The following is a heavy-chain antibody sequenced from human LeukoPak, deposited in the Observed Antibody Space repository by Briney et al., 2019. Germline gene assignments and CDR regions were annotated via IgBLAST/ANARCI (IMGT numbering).Heavy chain of an antibody. J-gene: IGHJ4*02. CDR3: ARDHYYDSSGN. Sequence: PSETLSLTCTVSGGSISNYYWSWIRQPPGKGLEWIGYIYYSGSTNYNPSLKSRVTISVDTSKNQFSLKLSSVTAADTAVYYCARDHYYDSSGNWGQGTLVTVSS. CDR2: IYYSGST. D-gene: IGHD3-22*01. V-gene: IGHV4-59*12. CDR1: GGSISNYY.